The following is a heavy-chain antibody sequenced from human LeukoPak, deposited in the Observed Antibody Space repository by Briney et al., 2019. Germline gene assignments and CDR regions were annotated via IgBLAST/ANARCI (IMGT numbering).Heavy chain of an antibody. CDR1: GYTFTGYY. V-gene: IGHV1-2*02. D-gene: IGHD4-17*01. J-gene: IGHJ4*02. CDR3: ARGATVTTGLYYFDY. Sequence: EASVKVSCKASGYTFTGYYMHWVRQAPGPGLEWMGWINPNSGGTNYAQKFQGRVTMTRDTSISTAYMELSRLRSDDTAVYYCARGATVTTGLYYFDYWGQGTLVTVSS. CDR2: INPNSGGT.